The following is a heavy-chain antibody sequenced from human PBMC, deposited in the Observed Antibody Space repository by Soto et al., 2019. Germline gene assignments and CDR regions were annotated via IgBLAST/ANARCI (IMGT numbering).Heavy chain of an antibody. V-gene: IGHV3-30*18. CDR3: AKLYCTNGVCYNLRNYMDV. D-gene: IGHD2-8*01. J-gene: IGHJ6*03. Sequence: PVGALRLPCAASGCTFSNYVMHGILQAPGKGLVGVEVISYDGSNKYYAASVKGRFTISRDNSKNTLYLQMNSLRAEDTAVYYCAKLYCTNGVCYNLRNYMDVWGKGTTVTVSS. CDR1: GCTFSNYV. CDR2: ISYDGSNK.